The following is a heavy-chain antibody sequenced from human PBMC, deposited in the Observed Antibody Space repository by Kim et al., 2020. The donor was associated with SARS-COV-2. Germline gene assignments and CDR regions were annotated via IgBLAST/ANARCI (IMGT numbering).Heavy chain of an antibody. D-gene: IGHD1-26*01. V-gene: IGHV3-33*01. CDR3: ARGVGAVPYYFDY. CDR2: IWYDGSNK. J-gene: IGHJ4*02. CDR1: GFTFSSYG. Sequence: GGSLRLSCAASGFTFSSYGMHWVRQAPGKGLEWVAVIWYDGSNKYYADSVKGRFTISRDNSKNTLYLQMNSLRAEDTAVYYCARGVGAVPYYFDYWGQGTLVTVSS.